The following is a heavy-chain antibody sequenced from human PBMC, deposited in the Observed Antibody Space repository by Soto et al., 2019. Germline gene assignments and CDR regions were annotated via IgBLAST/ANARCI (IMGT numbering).Heavy chain of an antibody. J-gene: IGHJ6*02. CDR1: GYTFTNYF. CDR2: ISGYNGIT. CDR3: ARQDYSSAMDV. Sequence: QVQLVQSGAEVKKPGASVKVSCKASGYTFTNYFITWVRQAPGQGLEWMGWISGYNGITSYAQMLQGRVTMTTDTSTATAYMEMRSLGSDDTAVYYCARQDYSSAMDVWGQWTTVTVSS. V-gene: IGHV1-18*01.